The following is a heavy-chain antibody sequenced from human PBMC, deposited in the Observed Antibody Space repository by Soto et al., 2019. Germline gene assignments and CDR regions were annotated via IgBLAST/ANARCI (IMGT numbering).Heavy chain of an antibody. J-gene: IGHJ3*02. CDR2: IYHSGST. D-gene: IGHD3-10*01. CDR1: GGSISSSNW. Sequence: SETLSLTCAVSGGSISSSNWWSWVRQPPGKGLEWIGEIYHSGSTNYNPSLKSRVTISVDKSKNQFSLKLSSVTAADTAVYYCARAWVTMVRGGGGDAFDIWGQGTMVTVSS. CDR3: ARAWVTMVRGGGGDAFDI. V-gene: IGHV4-4*02.